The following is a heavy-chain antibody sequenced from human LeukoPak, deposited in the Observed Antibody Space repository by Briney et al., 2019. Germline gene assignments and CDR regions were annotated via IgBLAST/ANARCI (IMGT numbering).Heavy chain of an antibody. V-gene: IGHV4-4*07. D-gene: IGHD3-3*01. J-gene: IGHJ3*02. Sequence: NSSETLSLTCTVFGGSISSYYWSWVRQPAGKGLEWIGRIYTSGNTNYNPSLKGRVTMSVDTSKNQFSLKLSSVTAADTAVYYCARDTLWSGTRGAFDIWGQGTMVTVSS. CDR2: IYTSGNT. CDR3: ARDTLWSGTRGAFDI. CDR1: GGSISSYY.